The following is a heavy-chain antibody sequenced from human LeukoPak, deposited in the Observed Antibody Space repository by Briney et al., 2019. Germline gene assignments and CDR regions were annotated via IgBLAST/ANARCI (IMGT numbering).Heavy chain of an antibody. CDR3: ARHTITIFGVVKLDP. CDR2: IYTSGST. D-gene: IGHD3-3*01. V-gene: IGHV4-59*08. J-gene: IGHJ5*02. CDR1: GGSISSHY. Sequence: SETLSLTCTVSGGSISSHYWSWIRQPPGKGLEWIGYIYTSGSTNYNPSLKSRVTISVDTSKNQFSLKLSSVTAADTAVYYCARHTITIFGVVKLDPWGQGTLVTVSS.